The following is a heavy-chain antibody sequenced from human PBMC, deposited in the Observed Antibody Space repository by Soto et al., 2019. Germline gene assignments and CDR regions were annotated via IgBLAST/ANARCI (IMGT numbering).Heavy chain of an antibody. CDR3: ARAWDIVVVPAATDY. CDR2: ISYDGSNK. D-gene: IGHD2-2*01. CDR1: GFTFSSYA. V-gene: IGHV3-30-3*01. J-gene: IGHJ4*02. Sequence: GGSLRLSCAASGFTFSSYAMHWVRQAPGKGLEWVAVISYDGSNKYYADSVKGRFTISRDNSKNTLYLQMNSLRAEDTAVYYCARAWDIVVVPAATDYWGQGTLVTVSS.